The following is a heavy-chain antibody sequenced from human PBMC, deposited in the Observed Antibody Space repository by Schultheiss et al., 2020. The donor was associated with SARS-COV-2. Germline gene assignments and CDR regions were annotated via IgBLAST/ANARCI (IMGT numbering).Heavy chain of an antibody. CDR1: GGSIRSGGYY. J-gene: IGHJ4*02. D-gene: IGHD6-13*01. Sequence: SETLSLTCTVSGGSIRSGGYYWSWIRQHPGKGLEWIGYIYYSGSTYYNPSLKSRVTISVDTSKNQFSLKLSSVTAADTAVYYCASSQYNPKQQLVEEPFDYWGQGTLVTVSS. CDR3: ASSQYNPKQQLVEEPFDY. V-gene: IGHV4-31*03. CDR2: IYYSGST.